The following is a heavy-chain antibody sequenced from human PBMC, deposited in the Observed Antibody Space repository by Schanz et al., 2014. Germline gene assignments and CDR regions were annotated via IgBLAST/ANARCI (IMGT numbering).Heavy chain of an antibody. CDR1: GFTFSGYG. V-gene: IGHV3-30*18. CDR2: ISYDGRNK. J-gene: IGHJ4*02. CDR3: AKSYDTSGYSGFDY. Sequence: QVQLVESGGGVVQPGRSLRLSCAASGFTFSGYGMHWVRQAPGKGLEWVAIISYDGRNKYFADSVKGRFTISRDNSKNTLFLQVNSLRAEDTAVYYCAKSYDTSGYSGFDYWGQGTLVTVSS. D-gene: IGHD3-22*01.